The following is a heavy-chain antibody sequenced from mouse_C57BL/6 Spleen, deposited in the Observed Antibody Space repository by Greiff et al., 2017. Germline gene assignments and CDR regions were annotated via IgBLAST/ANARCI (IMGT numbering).Heavy chain of an antibody. Sequence: QVQLQQSGAELVRPGASVTLSCKASGYTFTDYEMHWVKQTPMHGLEWIGAIDPETGGTAYNQKFKGKAILTADKSSSTAYMELRSLTSEDSAVYYCTRGGTGLDYWGQGTTLTVSS. CDR2: IDPETGGT. V-gene: IGHV1-15*01. CDR1: GYTFTDYE. CDR3: TRGGTGLDY. D-gene: IGHD4-1*01. J-gene: IGHJ2*01.